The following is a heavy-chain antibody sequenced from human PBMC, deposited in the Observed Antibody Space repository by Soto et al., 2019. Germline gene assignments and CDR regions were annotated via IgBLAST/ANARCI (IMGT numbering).Heavy chain of an antibody. J-gene: IGHJ3*02. CDR1: GGSFSGYY. CDR3: ARGGWSVGQLLLGAFDI. V-gene: IGHV4-34*01. D-gene: IGHD6-6*01. Sequence: SETLSLTCAVYGGSFSGYYWSWIRQPPGKGLEWIGEINHSGSTNYNPSLKSRVTISVDTSKNQFSLKLSSVTAADTAVYYCARGGWSVGQLLLGAFDIWGQGTMVTVSS. CDR2: INHSGST.